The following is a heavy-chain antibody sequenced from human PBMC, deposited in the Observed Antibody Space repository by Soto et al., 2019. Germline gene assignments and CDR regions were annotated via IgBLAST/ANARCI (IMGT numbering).Heavy chain of an antibody. J-gene: IGHJ4*02. Sequence: QVQLQQWGAGLLKPSETLSLTCAVYGGSFSGYYWSWIRQPPGKGLEWIGEINHSGSTNYNPSLKSRVTISVDTSKNQFSLKLSSVTAADTAVYYCAILHRYNWNSNYWGQGTLVTVSS. CDR3: AILHRYNWNSNY. CDR2: INHSGST. V-gene: IGHV4-34*01. D-gene: IGHD1-7*01. CDR1: GGSFSGYY.